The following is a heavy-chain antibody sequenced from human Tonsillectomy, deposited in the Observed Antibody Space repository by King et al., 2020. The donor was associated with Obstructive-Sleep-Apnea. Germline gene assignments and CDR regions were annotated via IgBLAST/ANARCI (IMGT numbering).Heavy chain of an antibody. CDR2: ISATGGST. J-gene: IGHJ4*02. D-gene: IGHD5-12*01. V-gene: IGHV3-23*04. CDR1: GFTFSSYG. CDR3: AKAHVEWLRLGAVEKATHFDY. Sequence: VQLVESGGGLVQPGGSLRLSCAASGFTFSSYGMSWVRQAAGKGLEWVSGISATGGSTYYADSVKGRFTISRDNSKNTLYLQMNSMRAEDTAVYYCAKAHVEWLRLGAVEKATHFDYWGQGTLVTVSS.